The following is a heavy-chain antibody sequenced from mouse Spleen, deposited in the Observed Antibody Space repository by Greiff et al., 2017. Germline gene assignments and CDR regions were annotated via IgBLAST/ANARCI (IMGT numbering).Heavy chain of an antibody. CDR3: ARGTDSYFDY. CDR1: GFNIKDTY. D-gene: IGHD2-13*01. Sequence: EVQVVESGAELVKPGASVKLSCTASGFNIKDTYMHWVKQRPEQGLEWIGRIDPANGNTKYDPKFQGKATITADTSSNTAYLQLSSLTSEDTAVYYCARGTDSYFDYWGQGTTLTVSS. CDR2: IDPANGNT. V-gene: IGHV14-3*02. J-gene: IGHJ2*01.